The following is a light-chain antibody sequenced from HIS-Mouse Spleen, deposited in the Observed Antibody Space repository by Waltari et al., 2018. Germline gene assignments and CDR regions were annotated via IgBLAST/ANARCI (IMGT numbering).Light chain of an antibody. CDR2: GKN. CDR1: SLRSYY. V-gene: IGLV3-19*01. J-gene: IGLJ2*01. Sequence: SSELTQDPAVSVALGQTVRITCQGDSLRSYYASWYQQKPGQAPVLVIYGKNNRPSWIPDRFSGSRSGNTASLTITGAQAEDEADYYCNSRDSSGNHVVFGGGTKLTVL. CDR3: NSRDSSGNHVV.